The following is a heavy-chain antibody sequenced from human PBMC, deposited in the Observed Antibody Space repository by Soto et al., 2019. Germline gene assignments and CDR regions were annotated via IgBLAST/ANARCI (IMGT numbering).Heavy chain of an antibody. J-gene: IGHJ6*03. CDR2: IKQDGSEK. CDR1: GFTFSSYW. Sequence: EVQLVESGGGLVQPGGSLRLSCAASGFTFSSYWMSWVRQAPGKGLEWVANIKQDGSEKNYVDPVKGRFTISRDNAKNSLYLQMNSLRAEDTAVYYCARGQPNYDILTGYSYYYYYYMDVWGKGTTVTVSS. CDR3: ARGQPNYDILTGYSYYYYYYMDV. D-gene: IGHD3-9*01. V-gene: IGHV3-7*01.